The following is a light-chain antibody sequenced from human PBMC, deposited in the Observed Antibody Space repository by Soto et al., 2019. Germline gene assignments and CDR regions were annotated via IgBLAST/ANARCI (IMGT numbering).Light chain of an antibody. V-gene: IGKV3-20*01. J-gene: IGKJ5*01. Sequence: EIVLTQSPGTLSLSPGERATLSCRASQSVSSSYLAWYQQKPGQAPRLLIYGASSRATGIPDRFSGSGSGTDFTLTINNLQSEDFAVYYCQQYGSSPPITFGQGTRLEIK. CDR1: QSVSSSY. CDR2: GAS. CDR3: QQYGSSPPIT.